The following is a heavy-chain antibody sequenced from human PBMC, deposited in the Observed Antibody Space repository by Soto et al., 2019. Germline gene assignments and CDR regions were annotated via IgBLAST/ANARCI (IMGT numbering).Heavy chain of an antibody. D-gene: IGHD3-16*02. Sequence: PSETLSLTXTVSGGSISSGDYYWSWIRQPPGKGLEWIGYIYYSGSTYYNPSLKSRVTISVDTSKNQFSLKLSSVTAADTAVYYCARGDYDYVWGSYRYPTFWYFDYWGQGTLVTVSS. CDR3: ARGDYDYVWGSYRYPTFWYFDY. J-gene: IGHJ4*02. V-gene: IGHV4-30-4*01. CDR2: IYYSGST. CDR1: GGSISSGDYY.